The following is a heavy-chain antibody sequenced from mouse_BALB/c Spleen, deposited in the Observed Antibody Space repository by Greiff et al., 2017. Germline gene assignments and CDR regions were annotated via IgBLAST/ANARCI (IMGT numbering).Heavy chain of an antibody. CDR3: ARHGDSSGYRFAY. CDR1: GFTFSSYY. D-gene: IGHD3-2*01. Sequence: DVKLVESGGGLVKLGGSLKLSCAASGFTFSSYYMSWVRQTPEKRLELVAAINSNGGSTYYPDTVKGRFTISRDNAKNTLYLQMSSLKSEDTALYYCARHGDSSGYRFAYWGQGTLVTVSA. CDR2: INSNGGST. V-gene: IGHV5-6-2*01. J-gene: IGHJ3*01.